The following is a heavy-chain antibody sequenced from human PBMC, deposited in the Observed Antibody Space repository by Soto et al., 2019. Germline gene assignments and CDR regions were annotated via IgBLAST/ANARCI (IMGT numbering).Heavy chain of an antibody. CDR3: ASSGAREGDWFDP. D-gene: IGHD3-16*01. Sequence: QVQLQESGPGVVKTPQTLSLTCTVSGGSIRRRGYYWSWIRHRPGEGLQWIGFFYYSGITDYNPSLRSRAVISADTSKNQVFLQLSSVTAADTAVYYCASSGAREGDWFDPWGQGTLVTVSS. J-gene: IGHJ5*02. CDR2: FYYSGIT. V-gene: IGHV4-31*03. CDR1: GGSIRRRGYY.